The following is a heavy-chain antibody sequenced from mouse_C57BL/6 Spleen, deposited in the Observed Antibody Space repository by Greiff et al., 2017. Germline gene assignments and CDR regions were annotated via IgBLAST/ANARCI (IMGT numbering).Heavy chain of an antibody. J-gene: IGHJ2*01. V-gene: IGHV5-9*01. D-gene: IGHD2-2*01. CDR1: GFTFSSYT. CDR3: ARGYPHFDY. CDR2: ISGGGGNT. Sequence: EVMLVESGGGLVKPGGSVKLSCEASGFTFSSYTMSWVRQTPEKRLEWVATISGGGGNTYYPDSVKGRFTISRDNAKSTLYLQMSSLRSEDTALCYCARGYPHFDYWGQGTTLTVSS.